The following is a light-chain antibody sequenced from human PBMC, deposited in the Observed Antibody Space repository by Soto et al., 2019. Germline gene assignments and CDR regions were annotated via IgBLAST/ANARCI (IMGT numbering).Light chain of an antibody. CDR1: QGICNS. CDR3: QKYNGSALS. V-gene: IGKV1-27*01. CDR2: AAS. Sequence: DMLMTQSPSSLAASVGDRVKITCRATQGICNSLAWYQQKPGKGQGLLIFAASTLHSGVQSRSSGSGSGTNFTLAITSLQSGDVATSYCQKYNGSALSCGGATKVVIK. J-gene: IGKJ4*01.